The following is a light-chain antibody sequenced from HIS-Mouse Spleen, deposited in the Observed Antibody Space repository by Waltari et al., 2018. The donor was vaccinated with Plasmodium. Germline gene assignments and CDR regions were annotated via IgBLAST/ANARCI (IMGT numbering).Light chain of an antibody. V-gene: IGKV1-39*01. CDR1: QSISSY. J-gene: IGKJ1*01. Sequence: DIQMTQSPSSLSASVGDRVTITCRASQSISSYLNWYQQKPGKATKLLIYDASSLQSGVPSRFSGSGSGTDFTLTISSLQPEYFATYYCQQSYSTWTFGQGTKVEIK. CDR2: DAS. CDR3: QQSYSTWT.